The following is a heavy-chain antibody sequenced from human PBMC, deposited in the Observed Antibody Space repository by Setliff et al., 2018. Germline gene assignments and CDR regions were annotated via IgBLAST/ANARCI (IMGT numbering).Heavy chain of an antibody. CDR1: GVSITSYNYF. D-gene: IGHD3-3*01. CDR2: VYYTGTT. V-gene: IGHV4-39*07. J-gene: IGHJ1*01. CDR3: ASGYNFWSGYFVVAESYQY. Sequence: LSFTCTVSGVSITSYNYFWGWIRQPPGKGLEWIGSVYYTGTTSYNPSLKSRLTMSLDTSKNQLSLRLTSVTAADTAIYYCASGYNFWSGYFVVAESYQYWGQGTLVTVSS.